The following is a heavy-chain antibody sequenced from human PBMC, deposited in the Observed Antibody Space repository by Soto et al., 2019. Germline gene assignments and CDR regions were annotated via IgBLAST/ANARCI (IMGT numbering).Heavy chain of an antibody. Sequence: ILSLIFTVSGGSISNGNYYWSGIRQLPGKGLEWIGNIYYIGTTSYNPSLKSRVTMSIDTSKNQFSLKLRSVVAADTAMYYRAKNETTRPWFAPWGQGTLVTVPS. CDR2: IYYIGTT. J-gene: IGHJ5*02. CDR3: AKNETTRPWFAP. CDR1: GGSISNGNYY. V-gene: IGHV4-31*03. D-gene: IGHD1-1*01.